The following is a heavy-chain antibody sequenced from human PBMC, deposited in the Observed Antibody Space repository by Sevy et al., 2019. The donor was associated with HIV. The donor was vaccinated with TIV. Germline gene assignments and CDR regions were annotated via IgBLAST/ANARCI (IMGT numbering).Heavy chain of an antibody. CDR1: GFTFSNAW. V-gene: IGHV3-15*01. D-gene: IGHD2-15*01. Sequence: GGSLRLSCAASGFTFSNAWMSWVRQAPGKGLEWVGRIKSKTDGGTTDDASPVKGRFTSSRDDSKNTLYVEMNSLKTEDTAVYYCTSSPGRYCSGGSCYGFDYWGQGTLVTVSS. J-gene: IGHJ4*02. CDR2: IKSKTDGGTT. CDR3: TSSPGRYCSGGSCYGFDY.